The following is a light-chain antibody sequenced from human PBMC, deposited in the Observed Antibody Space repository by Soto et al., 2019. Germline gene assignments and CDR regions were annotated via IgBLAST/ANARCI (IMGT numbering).Light chain of an antibody. CDR3: SSYTTSNTRQIV. V-gene: IGLV2-14*01. CDR1: RSDRGGYTY. J-gene: IGLJ1*01. CDR2: DVS. Sequence: FVLTPPCPVFGASGPAIPLSCTGTRSDRGGYTYVSWYQQHPGKAPKFIIYDVSNRPSGVSNRFSGSKSGNTASLTISGLQAEDEADYYCSSYTTSNTRQIVFGTGTKVTVL.